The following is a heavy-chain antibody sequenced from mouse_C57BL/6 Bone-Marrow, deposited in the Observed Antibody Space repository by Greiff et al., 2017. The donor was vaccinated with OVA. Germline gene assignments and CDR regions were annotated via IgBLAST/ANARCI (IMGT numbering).Heavy chain of an antibody. V-gene: IGHV1-63*01. J-gene: IGHJ1*03. CDR1: GYTFTNYW. Sequence: VQLQQSGAELVRPGTSVKMSCKASGYTFTNYWIGWAKQRPGQGLEWIGDIYPGGGYTNYNEKFKGKATLTADKSSSTAYMQFSSLTSEDSAIYYCARGVLTTVVATDWYFDVWGTGTTVTVSS. CDR3: ARGVLTTVVATDWYFDV. D-gene: IGHD1-1*01. CDR2: IYPGGGYT.